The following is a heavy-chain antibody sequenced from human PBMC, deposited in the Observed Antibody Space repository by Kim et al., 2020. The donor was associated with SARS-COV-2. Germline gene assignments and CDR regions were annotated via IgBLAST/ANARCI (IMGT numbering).Heavy chain of an antibody. CDR3: ARDLAGYSGYDRGWVGAIFRDY. V-gene: IGHV3-33*01. Sequence: GGSLRLSCAASGFTFSSYGMHWVRQAPGKGLEWVAVIWYDGSNKYYADSVKGRFTISRDNSKNTLYLQMNSLRAEDTAVYYCARDLAGYSGYDRGWVGAIFRDYWGQGTLVTVSS. D-gene: IGHD5-12*01. CDR2: IWYDGSNK. J-gene: IGHJ4*02. CDR1: GFTFSSYG.